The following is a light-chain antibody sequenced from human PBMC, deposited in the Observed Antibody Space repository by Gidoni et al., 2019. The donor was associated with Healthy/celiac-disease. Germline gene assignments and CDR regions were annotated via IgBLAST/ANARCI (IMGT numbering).Light chain of an antibody. CDR3: GTWDSSLSAVV. Sequence: QSVLTQPPSVSPAPGQKVTISCSGSSSNLGNNYVSWYQQLPGTAPKLLIYDNNKRPSGIPDRFSGSKSGTSATLGITGLQTGDEADYYCGTWDSSLSAVVFGGGTKLTVL. V-gene: IGLV1-51*01. CDR2: DNN. J-gene: IGLJ2*01. CDR1: SSNLGNNY.